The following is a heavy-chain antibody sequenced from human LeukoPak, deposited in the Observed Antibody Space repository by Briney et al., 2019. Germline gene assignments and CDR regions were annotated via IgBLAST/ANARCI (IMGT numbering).Heavy chain of an antibody. V-gene: IGHV3-9*01. CDR1: GFTFDDYA. Sequence: QSGGSLRLSCAASGFTFDDYAMHWVRQAPGKGLEWVSGISWNSGSIGYADSVKGRFTISRDNAKNSLYPQMNSLRAEDTALYYCAKGSSYYYDSSIDYWGQGTLVTVSS. D-gene: IGHD3-22*01. CDR2: ISWNSGSI. CDR3: AKGSSYYYDSSIDY. J-gene: IGHJ4*02.